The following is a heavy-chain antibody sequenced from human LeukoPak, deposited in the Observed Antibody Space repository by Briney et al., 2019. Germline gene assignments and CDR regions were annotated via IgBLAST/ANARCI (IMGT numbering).Heavy chain of an antibody. J-gene: IGHJ4*02. CDR1: GGSISSYY. V-gene: IGHV4-59*01. CDR2: IYYSGST. Sequence: PSVTLSLTCTVSGGSISSYYWSWIRQPPGKGLEWIGYIYYSGSTNYNPSLKSRVTISVDTSKNQFSLKLSSVTAADTAVYYCARGYWSIAARPFDYWGQGTLVTVSS. D-gene: IGHD6-6*01. CDR3: ARGYWSIAARPFDY.